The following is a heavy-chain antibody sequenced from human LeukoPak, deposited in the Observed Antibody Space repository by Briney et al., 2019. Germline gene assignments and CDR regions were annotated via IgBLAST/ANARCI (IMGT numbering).Heavy chain of an antibody. Sequence: SETLSLTCTVSGGSISTYYWSWIRQPPGKGLEWIGYIYYSGSTNYNPSLKSRVTISVDTSKNQFSLKLSSVTAADTAVYYCARGSSWYAPLDYWGQGTLVTVSS. J-gene: IGHJ4*02. CDR3: ARGSSWYAPLDY. V-gene: IGHV4-59*12. CDR1: GGSISTYY. D-gene: IGHD6-13*01. CDR2: IYYSGST.